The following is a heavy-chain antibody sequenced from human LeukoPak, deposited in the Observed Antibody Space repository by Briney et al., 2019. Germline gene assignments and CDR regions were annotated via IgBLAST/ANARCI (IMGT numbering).Heavy chain of an antibody. J-gene: IGHJ4*02. D-gene: IGHD4-17*01. Sequence: GGSLRLSCAASGFPFSSYGMHWVRQAPGKGLEWVAIIWFDGSYKYHADSVKGRFTISRDNSKNTLYLQMNSLRAEDTAVYYCARDRTFGDSRFDYWGQGTLVTVSS. V-gene: IGHV3-33*01. CDR2: IWFDGSYK. CDR3: ARDRTFGDSRFDY. CDR1: GFPFSSYG.